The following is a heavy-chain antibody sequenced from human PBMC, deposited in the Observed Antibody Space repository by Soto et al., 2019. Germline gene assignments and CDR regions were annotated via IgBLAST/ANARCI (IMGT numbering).Heavy chain of an antibody. J-gene: IGHJ5*02. Sequence: GEALKISCKGSGCSFTSYWIGWVRQMPGKGLEWMGIIYPADSDTRYNPSFQGQVTISADTSTNTAFLHWSSLSASDSATYFCARTGRSGLRWLDFFDPWGQGTLVTVSS. CDR1: GCSFTSYW. V-gene: IGHV5-51*01. CDR3: ARTGRSGLRWLDFFDP. D-gene: IGHD4-17*01. CDR2: IYPADSDT.